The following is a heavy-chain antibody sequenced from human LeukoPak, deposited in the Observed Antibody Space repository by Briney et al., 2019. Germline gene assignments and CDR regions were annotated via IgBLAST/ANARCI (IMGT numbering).Heavy chain of an antibody. J-gene: IGHJ5*02. CDR1: GYSISSGYY. CDR2: IYHSGST. V-gene: IGHV4-38-2*02. CDR3: ARRSTKPSDNWFDP. D-gene: IGHD1-26*01. Sequence: SETLSLTCTVSGYSISSGYYWGWIRQPPGKGLEWIGSIYHSGSTYYNPSLKSRVTISVDTSKNQFSLKLSSVTAADTAVYYCARRSTKPSDNWFDPWGQGTLVTVSS.